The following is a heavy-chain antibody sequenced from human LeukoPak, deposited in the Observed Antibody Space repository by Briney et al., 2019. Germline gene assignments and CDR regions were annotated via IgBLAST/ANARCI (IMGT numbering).Heavy chain of an antibody. CDR3: ARDSGDKEEANYYYYMDV. D-gene: IGHD1-26*01. Sequence: PGGSLRLSCAASGFTFSDYYMSWIRQAPGKGLEWVSYISSSGSTIYYADSVKGRFTISRDNAKNSLYLQMNSLRAEDTAVYYCARDSGDKEEANYYYYMDVWGKGTTVTVSS. J-gene: IGHJ6*03. CDR1: GFTFSDYY. CDR2: ISSSGSTI. V-gene: IGHV3-11*01.